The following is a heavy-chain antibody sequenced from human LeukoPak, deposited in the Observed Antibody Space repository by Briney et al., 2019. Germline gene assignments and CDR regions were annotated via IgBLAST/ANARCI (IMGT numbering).Heavy chain of an antibody. Sequence: PGGSLRLSCAASGFTFSSYAMHWVRQAPGKGLEYVSAISSNGGSTYYANSVKGRFTISRDNSKNTLYLQMGSPRAEDMAVYYCARDPSGDCSGGSCYDPYFDYWGQGTLVTVSS. CDR2: ISSNGGST. D-gene: IGHD2-15*01. J-gene: IGHJ4*02. V-gene: IGHV3-64*01. CDR3: ARDPSGDCSGGSCYDPYFDY. CDR1: GFTFSSYA.